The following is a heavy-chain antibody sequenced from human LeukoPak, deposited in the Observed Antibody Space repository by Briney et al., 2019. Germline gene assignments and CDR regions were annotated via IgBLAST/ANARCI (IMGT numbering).Heavy chain of an antibody. CDR1: GGSFSGYY. J-gene: IGHJ1*01. CDR3: ASRVVVPAAMGIQH. V-gene: IGHV4-34*01. Sequence: SETLSLTCAVYGGSFSGYYWSWIRQPPGKGLEWIGEINHSGSTNYNPSLKSRVTISVDTSKNQFSLKLSSVTAADTAVYYCASRVVVPAAMGIQHWGQGTLVTVSS. D-gene: IGHD2-2*01. CDR2: INHSGST.